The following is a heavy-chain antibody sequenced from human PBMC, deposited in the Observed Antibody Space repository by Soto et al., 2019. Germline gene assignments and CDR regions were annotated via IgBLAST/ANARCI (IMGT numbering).Heavy chain of an antibody. CDR2: IIPIFGTA. D-gene: IGHD6-19*01. Sequence: GASVKVSCKASGGTFSSYAISWVRQAPGQGLEWMGGIIPIFGTANYAQKFQGRVTITADESTSTAYMELSSLRSEDTAVYYCARDERGAYSSGWNYYYYYGMDVWGQGTTVTVSS. V-gene: IGHV1-69*13. CDR1: GGTFSSYA. CDR3: ARDERGAYSSGWNYYYYYGMDV. J-gene: IGHJ6*02.